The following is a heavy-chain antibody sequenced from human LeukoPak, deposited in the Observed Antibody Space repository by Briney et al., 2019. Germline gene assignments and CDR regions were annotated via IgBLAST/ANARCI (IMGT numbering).Heavy chain of an antibody. D-gene: IGHD5-12*01. CDR2: IYSGGST. CDR1: GFTVSSNY. Sequence: GGSLRLSCAASGFTVSSNYMSWVRQAPGKGLEWVSVIYSGGSTYYADSVKGRLTISRDNSKNTLYLQINSLRAEDTAVYYCARESGYDYVGPPFDYWGQGTLVTVSS. J-gene: IGHJ4*02. CDR3: ARESGYDYVGPPFDY. V-gene: IGHV3-66*02.